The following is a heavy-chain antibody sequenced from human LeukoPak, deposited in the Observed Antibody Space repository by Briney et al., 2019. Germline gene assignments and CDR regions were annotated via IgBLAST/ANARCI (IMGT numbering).Heavy chain of an antibody. CDR3: ARVGSCSSGYYWCFDY. Sequence: GSLRLSCAASGFTVSSNYMSWVRQAPGKGLEWVSVIYSGGSTYYADSVKGRFTISRDNSKNTLYLQMNSLRAEDTAVYYCARVGSCSSGYYWCFDYWGQGTLVTVSS. J-gene: IGHJ4*02. CDR1: GFTVSSNY. CDR2: IYSGGST. D-gene: IGHD3-22*01. V-gene: IGHV3-53*01.